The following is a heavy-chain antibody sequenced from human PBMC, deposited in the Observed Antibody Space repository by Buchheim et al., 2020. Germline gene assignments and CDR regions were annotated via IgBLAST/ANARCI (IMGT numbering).Heavy chain of an antibody. V-gene: IGHV3-11*01. CDR2: ICGRGDTT. CDR3: RRAPVSSPGKYYFDF. CDR1: GFAFIDYY. Sequence: QVQLVESGGGLVKPGGSLRLSCEASGFAFIDYYMTWARQAPGKGLEWVAYICGRGDTTHYAESVKGRFTVSRDNARNSLYLERSSLRAEDTAFYSGRRAPVSSPGKYYFDFGGPGTL. D-gene: IGHD6-13*01. J-gene: IGHJ4*02.